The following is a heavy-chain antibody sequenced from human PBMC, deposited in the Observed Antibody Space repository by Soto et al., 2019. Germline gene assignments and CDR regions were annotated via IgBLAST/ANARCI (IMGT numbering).Heavy chain of an antibody. V-gene: IGHV3-30-3*01. J-gene: IGHJ4*01. D-gene: IGHD2-15*01. CDR3: VREEFEVGRGHFGC. CDR1: GFTFSTSA. CDR2: ISYDGNTE. Sequence: QVQVVESGGGVVQPGGSLRLSCAASGFTFSTSAMHWVRQAPCKGLEWMAAISYDGNTEYYADSVKGRFTVSRDISESTLYLQMNGLRTEDTAVYYCVREEFEVGRGHFGCWGQGTLVSVSS.